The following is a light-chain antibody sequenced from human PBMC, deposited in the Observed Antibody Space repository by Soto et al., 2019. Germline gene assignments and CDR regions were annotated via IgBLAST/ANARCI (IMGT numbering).Light chain of an antibody. CDR2: GTS. V-gene: IGKV3-20*01. CDR1: QSVSSSY. Sequence: EIVLTQSPGTLSLSPGERATLSCRASQSVSSSYLAWYQQKPGQAPRLLIYGTSSRATGIQDRFSGSGSGTDFTLTIRRLEPEDFAVFYCKQYGSSITFGQGTRLEIK. J-gene: IGKJ5*01. CDR3: KQYGSSIT.